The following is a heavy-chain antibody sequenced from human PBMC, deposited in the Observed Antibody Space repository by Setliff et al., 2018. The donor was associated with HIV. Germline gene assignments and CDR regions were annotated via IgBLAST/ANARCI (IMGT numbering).Heavy chain of an antibody. V-gene: IGHV3-30*02. J-gene: IGHJ6*02. CDR3: ASTPFYDYVWGTVLREGAYYGMDV. CDR1: GFTFSSYG. CDR2: IRYDDTYK. D-gene: IGHD3-16*01. Sequence: GGSLRLSCATSGFTFSSYGMHWVRMAPGKGLEWVAFIRYDDTYKYYADFVKGRFTISRDNSKNTLYLQMNRQRAEDTAVYYCASTPFYDYVWGTVLREGAYYGMDVWGQGTTVTVSS.